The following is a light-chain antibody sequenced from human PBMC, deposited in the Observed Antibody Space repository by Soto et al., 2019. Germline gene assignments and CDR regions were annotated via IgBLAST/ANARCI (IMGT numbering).Light chain of an antibody. CDR1: QSVSSN. CDR2: GAS. CDR3: QQYHTSPLT. V-gene: IGKV3-20*01. J-gene: IGKJ4*01. Sequence: EIVMTQSPATLSVSPGERATLSCRASQSVSSNLAWYQQKPGQAPRLLIYGASSRATGIPDRFSGSGSGTDFTLTISRLEPEDFAVYYCQQYHTSPLTFGGGTKVDIK.